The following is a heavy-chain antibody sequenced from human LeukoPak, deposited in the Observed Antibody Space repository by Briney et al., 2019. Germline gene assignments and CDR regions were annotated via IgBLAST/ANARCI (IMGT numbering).Heavy chain of an antibody. D-gene: IGHD5-18*01. CDR1: GYTFTDYY. J-gene: IGHJ4*02. CDR2: INSNTGDT. V-gene: IGHV1-2*02. CDR3: ARGRWLQLWGDY. Sequence: ASVKVSCKASGYTFTDYYIHWVRQAPGQGPEWMGWINSNTGDTKYAQKFQDRVTLTQDTSISTAYMELSRLESDDPAVFYCARGRWLQLWGDYWGQGTPLTVSS.